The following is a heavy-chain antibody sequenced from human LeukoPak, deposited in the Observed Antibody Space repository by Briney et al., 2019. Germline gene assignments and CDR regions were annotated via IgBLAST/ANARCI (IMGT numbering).Heavy chain of an antibody. D-gene: IGHD3-22*01. CDR1: GFTFDDYG. Sequence: GGSLRLSCAASGFTFDDYGMSWVRQAPGKGLEWVSGINWNGGSTGYADSVKGRFTISRDNAKNSLYLQMNSLRAEDTAVYYCARVYYDSSGYSYDAFDIWGQGTMVTVSS. CDR2: INWNGGST. CDR3: ARVYYDSSGYSYDAFDI. J-gene: IGHJ3*02. V-gene: IGHV3-20*04.